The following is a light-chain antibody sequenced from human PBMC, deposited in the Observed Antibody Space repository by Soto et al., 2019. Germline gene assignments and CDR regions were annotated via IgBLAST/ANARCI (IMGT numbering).Light chain of an antibody. CDR3: SSYAGSNNLGV. CDR1: SSDVGGYNY. CDR2: EVN. Sequence: QSALTQPPSASGPPGQSVTISCTGTSSDVGGYNYVSWYQQHPGRAPNLMIYEVNKRPSGVPDRFSGSKSGNTASLTVSGLQAEDEADYYCSSYAGSNNLGVFGGGTKVTVL. V-gene: IGLV2-8*01. J-gene: IGLJ2*01.